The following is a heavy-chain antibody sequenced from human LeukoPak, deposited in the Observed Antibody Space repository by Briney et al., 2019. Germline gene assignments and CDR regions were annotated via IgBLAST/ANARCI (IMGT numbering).Heavy chain of an antibody. D-gene: IGHD2-2*01. J-gene: IGHJ4*02. CDR1: GYTLTELS. CDR3: ATDTTYQLLLDY. CDR2: FDPEDGET. V-gene: IGHV1-24*01. Sequence: ASVKVSCKVSGYTLTELSMHWVRQAPGKGLEWMGGFDPEDGETIYAQKFQGRVTMTEDTSTDTAYMELSSLRSEDTAVYYCATDTTYQLLLDYWGQGTPVTVSS.